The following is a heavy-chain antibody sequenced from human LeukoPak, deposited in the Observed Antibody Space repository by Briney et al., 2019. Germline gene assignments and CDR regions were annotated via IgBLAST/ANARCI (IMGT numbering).Heavy chain of an antibody. CDR3: ARDNERAAFDY. J-gene: IGHJ4*02. CDR2: INSDGSST. D-gene: IGHD6-13*01. V-gene: IGHV3-74*01. Sequence: PGGSLRLSCAASGFTFSSYWMLWVRQAPGKGLVWVSRINSDGSSTSYADSVKGRFTISRDNAKNTLYLQMNSLRAEDTAVYYCARDNERAAFDYWGQGTLVTVSS. CDR1: GFTFSSYW.